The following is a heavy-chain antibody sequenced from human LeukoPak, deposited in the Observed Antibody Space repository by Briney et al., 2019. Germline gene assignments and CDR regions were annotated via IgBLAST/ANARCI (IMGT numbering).Heavy chain of an antibody. Sequence: GGSLRLSCAASGFTFSSYSMNWVRQAPGKGLEWVSSISSSSSYIYYADSVKGRFTISRDNAKNSLYLQMNSLRAEDTAVYYCARNSVPPDSSSRYVYWFDPWGQGTLVTVSS. D-gene: IGHD6-13*01. CDR3: ARNSVPPDSSSRYVYWFDP. CDR2: ISSSSSYI. CDR1: GFTFSSYS. J-gene: IGHJ5*02. V-gene: IGHV3-21*01.